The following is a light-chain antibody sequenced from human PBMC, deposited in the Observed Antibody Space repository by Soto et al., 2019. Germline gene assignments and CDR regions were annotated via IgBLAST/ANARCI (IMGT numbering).Light chain of an antibody. V-gene: IGKV1-5*03. J-gene: IGKJ1*01. CDR2: KAS. Sequence: DIQMTQSPSTLSGSVGDRVTITCRASQTISSWLAWYQQKPGKAPKLLIYKASSLEGGVPSRFSGTGSATEFRLTISSLQPDDFATYHCQHYGGVWTFGQGTKVDIK. CDR3: QHYGGVWT. CDR1: QTISSW.